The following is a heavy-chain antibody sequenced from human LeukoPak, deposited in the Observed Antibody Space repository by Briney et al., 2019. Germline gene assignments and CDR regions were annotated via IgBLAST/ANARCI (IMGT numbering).Heavy chain of an antibody. CDR1: GGSFSNYY. D-gene: IGHD4-17*01. Sequence: SETLSLTCTVSGGSFSNYYWSWIQQPPGKGLEWVGYIHSIGSTSYNPSLRSRVTILLDTSRTQFSLRLSSVTAADTAVYYCARGVESSSMTTSAWFDHWGQGTLVTVSS. CDR3: ARGVESSSMTTSAWFDH. V-gene: IGHV4-59*01. J-gene: IGHJ5*02. CDR2: IHSIGST.